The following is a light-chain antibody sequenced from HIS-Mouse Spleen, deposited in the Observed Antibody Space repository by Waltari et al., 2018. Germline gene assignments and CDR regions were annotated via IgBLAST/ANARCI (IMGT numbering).Light chain of an antibody. J-gene: IGLJ2*01. CDR2: GKN. CDR1: SLRSYY. V-gene: IGLV3-19*01. Sequence: SSELTQDPAVSVALGQTVRITCQGDSLRSYYASWYQQKPGQAPVLVIYGKNNRPSGIPDRFLGSGSGNTASLTITGAQAEDEADYYCNSRDSSGNHVVFGGGTKLTVL. CDR3: NSRDSSGNHVV.